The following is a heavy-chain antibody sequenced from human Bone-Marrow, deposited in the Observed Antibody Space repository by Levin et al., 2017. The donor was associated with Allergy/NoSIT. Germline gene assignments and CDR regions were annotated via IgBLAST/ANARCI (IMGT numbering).Heavy chain of an antibody. V-gene: IGHV3-23*01. CDR2: IIHGDIT. CDR1: GFTFSNYA. D-gene: IGHD3-16*02. J-gene: IGHJ4*02. CDR3: AKLSFVYGGNYFDY. Sequence: PGESLKISCAASGFTFSNYAMTWVRQAPGQGLEWVSSIIHGDITYYADSVRGRFTVSRDNSKNTLFLVMSSLRADYAALYYCAKLSFVYGGNYFDYWGQGTLVTVSS.